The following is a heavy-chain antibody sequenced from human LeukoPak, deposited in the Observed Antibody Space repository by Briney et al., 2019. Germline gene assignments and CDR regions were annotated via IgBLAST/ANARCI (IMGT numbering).Heavy chain of an antibody. Sequence: GASVKVSCKTSGYTFTSYGISWVRQAPGQGLEWMGWINPNSGGTNYAQKFQGRVTMTRDTSISTAYMELSRLRSDDTAVYYCARDGNYLEGTSCHVWGQGTLVTVSS. CDR2: INPNSGGT. J-gene: IGHJ4*02. CDR3: ARDGNYLEGTSCHV. V-gene: IGHV1-2*02. D-gene: IGHD2-2*01. CDR1: GYTFTSYG.